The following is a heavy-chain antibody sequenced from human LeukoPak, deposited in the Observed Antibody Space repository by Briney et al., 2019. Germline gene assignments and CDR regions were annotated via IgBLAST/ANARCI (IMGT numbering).Heavy chain of an antibody. D-gene: IGHD6-13*01. V-gene: IGHV3-66*02. CDR1: GFTVSSNY. CDR2: IYTGGST. Sequence: PGGSLRLSCAVSGFTVSSNYMSWVRQAPGKGLEWVSVIYTGGSTYYTDSVRGRFTISRDNAKNTLYLQMNSLRAEDTAVYYCARGIEAAGTDYWGQGTLVTVSS. J-gene: IGHJ4*02. CDR3: ARGIEAAGTDY.